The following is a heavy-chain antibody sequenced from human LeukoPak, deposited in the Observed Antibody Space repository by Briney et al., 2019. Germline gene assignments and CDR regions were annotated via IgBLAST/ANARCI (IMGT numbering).Heavy chain of an antibody. V-gene: IGHV1-69*04. CDR1: GGTFSSYA. CDR2: IIPILGIA. D-gene: IGHD1-26*01. Sequence: SVKVSCKASGGTFSSYAISWVRQAPGQGLEWMGRIIPILGIANYAQKFQGRVTITADKSTSTAYMELSSLRSEDTAVYYCARGLQVGATPDAFDIWGQGTMVTVSS. J-gene: IGHJ3*02. CDR3: ARGLQVGATPDAFDI.